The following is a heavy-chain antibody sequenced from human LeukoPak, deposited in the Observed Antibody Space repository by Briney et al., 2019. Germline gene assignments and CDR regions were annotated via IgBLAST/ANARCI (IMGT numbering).Heavy chain of an antibody. V-gene: IGHV1-18*01. Sequence: ASVKVSCKASGYTFTKHGFSWVRQAPGQGLEWMGWISAYNGDTYYAQKLQGRVTVTTDTSTSTAYMELRSLTYDDTAVYYCARDGSGFDYWGQGTLVTVSS. CDR1: GYTFTKHG. CDR3: ARDGSGFDY. D-gene: IGHD6-19*01. CDR2: ISAYNGDT. J-gene: IGHJ4*02.